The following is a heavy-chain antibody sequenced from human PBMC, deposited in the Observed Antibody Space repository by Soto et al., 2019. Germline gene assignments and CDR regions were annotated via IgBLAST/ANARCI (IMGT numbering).Heavy chain of an antibody. CDR3: ARVEGRSDYYGMDV. Sequence: QVQLQQWGAGLLKPSETLSLTCAVYGGSFSGYYWSWIRQPPGKGLEWIGEINHSGSTNYNPSLKSRVTISVDTSKNQFSLKLSSVTAADTAVYYCARVEGRSDYYGMDVWGQGTTVTVSS. V-gene: IGHV4-34*01. CDR1: GGSFSGYY. J-gene: IGHJ6*02. D-gene: IGHD3-3*01. CDR2: INHSGST.